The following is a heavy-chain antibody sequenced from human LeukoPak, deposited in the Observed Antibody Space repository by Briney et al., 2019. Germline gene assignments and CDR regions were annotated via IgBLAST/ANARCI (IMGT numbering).Heavy chain of an antibody. J-gene: IGHJ2*01. CDR3: ARLTMVTPYWYFDL. D-gene: IGHD4-17*01. CDR1: GGSISSYY. V-gene: IGHV4-59*08. CDR2: IYYSGST. Sequence: KASETLSLTCTVSGGSISSYYWSWIRQPPGKGLEWIGYIYYSGSTNYNPSLKSRVTISVDTSKNQFSLKLSSVTAADTAVYYCARLTMVTPYWYFDLWGRGTLVTVSS.